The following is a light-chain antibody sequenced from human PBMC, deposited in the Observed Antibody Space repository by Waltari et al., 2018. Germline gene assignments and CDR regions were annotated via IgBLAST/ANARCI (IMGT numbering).Light chain of an antibody. CDR3: SSYSTTFTVL. J-gene: IGLJ3*02. V-gene: IGLV2-14*01. Sequence: QSALTQPASASGSLGQSISISCAGTSNDVGAHNLVSWYQQYPGRAPKLVIYEVTNRPSGISSRFSGSKSGNTASLTISGLQSEDEAEYFCSSYSTTFTVLFGGGTKVTV. CDR1: SNDVGAHNL. CDR2: EVT.